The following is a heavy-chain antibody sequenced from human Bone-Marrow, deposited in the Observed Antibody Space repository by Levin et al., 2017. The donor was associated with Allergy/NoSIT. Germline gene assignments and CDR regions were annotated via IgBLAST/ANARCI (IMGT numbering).Heavy chain of an antibody. CDR1: GGTFSSYA. CDR2: IIPMFTSP. V-gene: IGHV1-69*06. D-gene: IGHD5-12*01. CDR3: ARSGLGGYDSHFDS. J-gene: IGHJ4*02. Sequence: GASVKVSCKASGGTFSSYAINWVRQAPGQGLEWMGGIIPMFTSPRYAHNFEGRVTITADKSTNTAYMEVSSLRSDDTAVYYCARSGLGGYDSHFDSWGRGTLVAVSS.